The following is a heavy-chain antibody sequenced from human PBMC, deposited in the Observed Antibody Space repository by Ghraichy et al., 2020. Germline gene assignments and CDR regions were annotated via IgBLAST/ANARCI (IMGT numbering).Heavy chain of an antibody. J-gene: IGHJ4*01. CDR3: ARLGVFSNAVYYSDY. V-gene: IGHV3-74*01. CDR1: GFTFRNYW. CDR2: ITADGNSI. Sequence: GGSLRLSCGVSGFTFRNYWMHWVRQAPGKGLVWVSRITADGNSIIYADSVRGRFTTSRDNAKNTLYLQMNSLRAEDTAVYYCARLGVFSNAVYYSDYWGQGSLIPVSS. D-gene: IGHD2-8*01.